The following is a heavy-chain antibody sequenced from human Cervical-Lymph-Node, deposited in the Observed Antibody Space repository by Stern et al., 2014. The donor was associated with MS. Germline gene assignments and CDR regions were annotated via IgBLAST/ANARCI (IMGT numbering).Heavy chain of an antibody. CDR2: IYHSGAS. Sequence: VQLVESGPGLVKPSGTLSLTCAVSGGSVSSTNWWSWVRQSPGKGLEWIGNIYHSGASNYRPSLRSRVSISLDNSKNHLSLHRTSVTAADTAVYYCARERQQYCNSEGCSYWYFDLWGRGTLVTVSS. CDR3: ARERQQYCNSEGCSYWYFDL. CDR1: GGSVSSTNW. V-gene: IGHV4-4*02. D-gene: IGHD2/OR15-2a*01. J-gene: IGHJ2*01.